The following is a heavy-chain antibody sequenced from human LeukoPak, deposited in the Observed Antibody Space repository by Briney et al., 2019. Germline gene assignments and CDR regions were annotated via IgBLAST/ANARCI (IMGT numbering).Heavy chain of an antibody. CDR3: ARGGLPYYSYYMDV. CDR2: MNPYNGNT. CDR1: GYTFTSYD. V-gene: IGHV1-8*01. Sequence: GASVKVSCKASGYTFTSYDINWVRQATGQGLEWLGWMNPYNGNTGYAQKFQGRVTMTRNTFISTAYMEVSSLRPEDTAVYYCARGGLPYYSYYMDVWGKGTTVTVSS. J-gene: IGHJ6*03.